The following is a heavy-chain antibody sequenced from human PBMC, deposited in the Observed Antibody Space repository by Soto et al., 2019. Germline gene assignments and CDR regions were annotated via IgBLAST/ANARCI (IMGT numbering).Heavy chain of an antibody. V-gene: IGHV3-30*18. CDR2: ISYDGSNK. Sequence: QVQLVESGGGVVQPGRSLRLSCAASGFTFSSYGMHWVRQAPGKGLEWVAVISYDGSNKYYADSVKGRFTISRDNSKNTXXLQMNSLRAEDTAVYYCAKDDSGWYPPYYYYGMDVWGQGTTVTVSS. J-gene: IGHJ6*02. CDR3: AKDDSGWYPPYYYYGMDV. CDR1: GFTFSSYG. D-gene: IGHD6-19*01.